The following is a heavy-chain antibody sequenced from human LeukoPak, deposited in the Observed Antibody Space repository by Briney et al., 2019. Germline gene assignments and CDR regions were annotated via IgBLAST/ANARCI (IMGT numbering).Heavy chain of an antibody. CDR2: IIPILGIA. V-gene: IGHV1-69*04. J-gene: IGHJ6*02. CDR3: ARAGCGGDCYSGYYYGMDV. Sequence: GASVKVSFKASGGTFSSYAISWVRQAPGQGLEWMGRIIPILGIANYAQKFQGRVTITADKSTSTAYMELSSLRSEDTAVYYCARAGCGGDCYSGYYYGMDVWGQGTTVTVSS. D-gene: IGHD2-21*02. CDR1: GGTFSSYA.